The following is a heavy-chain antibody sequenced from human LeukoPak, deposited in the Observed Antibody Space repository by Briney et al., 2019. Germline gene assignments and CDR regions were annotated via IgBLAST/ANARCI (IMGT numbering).Heavy chain of an antibody. D-gene: IGHD4-23*01. CDR1: GFTFSSYG. J-gene: IGHJ6*02. CDR3: ARDVYGGPEEIYYYYGMDV. CDR2: IWCDGSNK. V-gene: IGHV3-33*01. Sequence: GGSLRLSCAASGFTFSSYGMHWVRQAPGKGLEWVAVIWCDGSNKYYADSVKGRFTISRDNSKNTLYLQMNSLRAEDTAVYYCARDVYGGPEEIYYYYGMDVWGQGTTVTVSS.